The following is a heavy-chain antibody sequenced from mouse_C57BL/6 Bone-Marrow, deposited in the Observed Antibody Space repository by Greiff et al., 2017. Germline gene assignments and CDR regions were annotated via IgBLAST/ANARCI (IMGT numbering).Heavy chain of an antibody. CDR1: GYTFTSYW. V-gene: IGHV1-69*01. D-gene: IGHD1-1*01. CDR2: IDPSDSYT. J-gene: IGHJ1*03. CDR3: ARADYYGPWYFDV. Sequence: QVQLQQPGAELVMPGASVKLSCKASGYTFTSYWMHWVKQRPGQGLEWIGEIDPSDSYTNYNQKFKGQSTLTVDKSSSTAYMQLSSLTSEDSAVYYCARADYYGPWYFDVWGTGTTVTVSS.